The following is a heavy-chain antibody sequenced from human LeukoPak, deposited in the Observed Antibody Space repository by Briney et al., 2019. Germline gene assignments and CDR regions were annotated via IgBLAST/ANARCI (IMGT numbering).Heavy chain of an antibody. CDR2: IRYDGSYK. J-gene: IGHJ4*02. CDR3: AKDRPWGYDSSGYYYFDY. V-gene: IGHV3-30*02. CDR1: GFTFSTFG. Sequence: GGSLRLSCAASGFTFSTFGMHWVRQAPGKGLEWVAFIRYDGSYKDYAESVKGRFTISRDNSKNTLYLQMNSLRAEDTAVYYCAKDRPWGYDSSGYYYFDYWGQGTLVTVSS. D-gene: IGHD3-22*01.